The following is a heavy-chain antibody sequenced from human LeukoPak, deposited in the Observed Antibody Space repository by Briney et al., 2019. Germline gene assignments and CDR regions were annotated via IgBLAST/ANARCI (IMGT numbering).Heavy chain of an antibody. J-gene: IGHJ4*02. V-gene: IGHV3-7*01. CDR1: GLSFSGQW. D-gene: IGHD4-11*01. CDR2: IKYDGSEK. Sequence: GRSLRLSCGGSGLSFSGQWMNWVRQAPGQGLEWVANIKYDGSEKYYVDSVKGRFTISRDDDKNSLSLQMSNVGAEDTAVYYCAFNNNFKYWGQGTQVTVSS. CDR3: AFNNNFKY.